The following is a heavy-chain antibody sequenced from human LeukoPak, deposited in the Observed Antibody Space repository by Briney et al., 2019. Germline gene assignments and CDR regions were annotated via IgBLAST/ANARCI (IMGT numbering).Heavy chain of an antibody. CDR2: IIPVFGTA. V-gene: IGHV1-69*01. J-gene: IGHJ4*02. CDR3: ARGGLVGYCSGGTCYVADY. CDR1: GGTFSSYA. Sequence: ASVKVSCKASGGTFSSYAISWVRQAPGQGLEWMGGIIPVFGTANYAQKFQGRVTITADGSTSTGYMDLSSLRSEDTAVYYCARGGLVGYCSGGTCYVADYWGQGTLVTVSS. D-gene: IGHD2-15*01.